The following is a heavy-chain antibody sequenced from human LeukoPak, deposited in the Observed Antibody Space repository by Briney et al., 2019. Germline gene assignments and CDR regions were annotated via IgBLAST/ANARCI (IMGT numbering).Heavy chain of an antibody. V-gene: IGHV1-8*01. J-gene: IGHJ4*02. CDR1: GYTFTSYD. CDR2: MNPNSGNT. Sequence: ASVKVSCKASGYTFTSYDINWVRQATGQGLAWMGWMNPNSGNTGYAQKFQGRVTMTTDTSTSTAYMELRSLRSDDTAVYYCARGPPITMIVVVITPYFDYWGQGTLVTVSS. D-gene: IGHD3-22*01. CDR3: ARGPPITMIVVVITPYFDY.